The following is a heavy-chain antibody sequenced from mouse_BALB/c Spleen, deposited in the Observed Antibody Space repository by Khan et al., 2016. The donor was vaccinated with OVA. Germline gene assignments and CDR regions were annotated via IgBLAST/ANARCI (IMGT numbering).Heavy chain of an antibody. CDR1: GYSFTDYT. J-gene: IGHJ3*01. V-gene: IGHV1-18*01. CDR3: ARGNYYGSNSWFAY. D-gene: IGHD1-1*01. CDR2: INPYNGFT. Sequence: VQLQQSGPELVKPGASMKISCKASGYSFTDYTMNWVKQSHGKNLEWIGLINPYNGFTSYNQKFKGKATLPVDKSSSTAYMELLSLTSEDPAVYYCARGNYYGSNSWFAYWGQGTLVTVSA.